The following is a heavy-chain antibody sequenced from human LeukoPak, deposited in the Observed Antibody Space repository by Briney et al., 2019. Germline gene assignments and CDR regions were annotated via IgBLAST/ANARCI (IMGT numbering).Heavy chain of an antibody. CDR1: GYSFSTYG. D-gene: IGHD5-12*01. V-gene: IGHV1-18*01. CDR2: ISTGNGNT. CDR3: ARDDSGYVPY. Sequence: ASVKVSCKASGYSFSTYGTSWVRQAPGQGLEWMGWISTGNGNTKYAQKFQGRVTMTTDTSTSTAYMELWSLRSDDTAVYYCARDDSGYVPYWGQGTLVTVSS. J-gene: IGHJ4*02.